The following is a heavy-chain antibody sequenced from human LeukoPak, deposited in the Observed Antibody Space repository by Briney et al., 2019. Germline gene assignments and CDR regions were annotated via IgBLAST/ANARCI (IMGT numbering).Heavy chain of an antibody. D-gene: IGHD3-22*01. Sequence: GGSLRLSCAASGFTFSDYAMHWVRQAPGKGLEWLTFIRYDGSNKYYADSLKGRFTISRDNSKNTLYLQMYSLRAEDTAVYYCAKEAFVHSGYFPLDYWGQGTLVTVSS. CDR1: GFTFSDYA. CDR2: IRYDGSNK. V-gene: IGHV3-30*02. CDR3: AKEAFVHSGYFPLDY. J-gene: IGHJ4*02.